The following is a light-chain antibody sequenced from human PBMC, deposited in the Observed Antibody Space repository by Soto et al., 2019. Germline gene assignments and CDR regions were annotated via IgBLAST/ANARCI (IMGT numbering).Light chain of an antibody. J-gene: IGKJ4*02. CDR3: HRLNGPPLT. V-gene: IGKV1-9*01. CDR1: QGISSS. Sequence: DIQLTQSPSFLSASVGDRVTITCRASQGISSSLGWYRQRPGKAPDLLIYAASSLESGVPSRFSGCGSGTEFTLTINGLQPADVATYYCHRLNGPPLTFGGGTKVEIK. CDR2: AAS.